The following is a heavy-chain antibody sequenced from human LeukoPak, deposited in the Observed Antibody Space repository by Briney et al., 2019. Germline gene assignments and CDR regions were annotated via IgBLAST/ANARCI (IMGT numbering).Heavy chain of an antibody. D-gene: IGHD2-15*01. CDR2: ISSSGSTI. J-gene: IGHJ3*02. CDR3: ERDCSGGSCYSPAPGAFDI. Sequence: GGSLRLSCAASGFTFSSYEMNWVRQAPGKGLECVSYISSSGSTIYYADSVKGRFTISRGNAKNSLYLQMNSMRAEDTAVYYCERDCSGGSCYSPAPGAFDIWGQGTMVTVSS. CDR1: GFTFSSYE. V-gene: IGHV3-48*03.